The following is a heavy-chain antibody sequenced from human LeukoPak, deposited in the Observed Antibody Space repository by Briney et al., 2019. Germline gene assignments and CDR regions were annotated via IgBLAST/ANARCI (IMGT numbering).Heavy chain of an antibody. CDR3: ARDNRDIAVVPAAMGDYYYYGMDV. V-gene: IGHV3-7*05. D-gene: IGHD2-2*01. J-gene: IGHJ6*02. CDR2: IKQDESDK. Sequence: GGSLRLSCAASGFTFSNYWMSCVRQAPGKGLEWVASIKQDESDKYYVGSVKGRFTISRDNAKKSLCLQMNSLRAEDTAVYYCARDNRDIAVVPAAMGDYYYYGMDVWGQGTTVTVSS. CDR1: GFTFSNYW.